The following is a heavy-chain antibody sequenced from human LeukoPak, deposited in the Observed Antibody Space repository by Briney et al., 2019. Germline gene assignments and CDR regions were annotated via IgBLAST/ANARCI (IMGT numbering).Heavy chain of an antibody. J-gene: IGHJ4*02. D-gene: IGHD5-24*01. V-gene: IGHV3-33*01. CDR3: AREIEMALGY. Sequence: GRSLRLSCAASGFTFSSYGMHWVRQAPGKGLEWVAVIWYDGSNKYYADSVKGRFTISRDNSKNTLYLQMNSLRAEDTAVYHCAREIEMALGYWGQGTLVTVSS. CDR1: GFTFSSYG. CDR2: IWYDGSNK.